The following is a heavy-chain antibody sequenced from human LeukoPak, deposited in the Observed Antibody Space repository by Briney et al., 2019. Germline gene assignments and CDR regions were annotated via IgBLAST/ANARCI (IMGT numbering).Heavy chain of an antibody. D-gene: IGHD6-13*01. J-gene: IGHJ4*02. CDR3: ARLRYSSSWDFEY. CDR2: IYAGDSDT. CDR1: GYSLTTYW. V-gene: IGHV5-51*01. Sequence: GESLKISCRGSGYSLTTYWIGWVRQMPGKGLEWMGIIYAGDSDTRYSPSFQGQVTISADKSFSTAYLQWSSLKASDTAMYYCARLRYSSSWDFEYWGQGTLVTVSS.